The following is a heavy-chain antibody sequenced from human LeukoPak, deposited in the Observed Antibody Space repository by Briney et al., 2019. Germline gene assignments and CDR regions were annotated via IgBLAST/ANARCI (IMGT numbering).Heavy chain of an antibody. V-gene: IGHV3-7*01. Sequence: PGGSLRLSCAASGFTFSSDAMSWVRQAPGKGLEWVANIKQDGSEKYYVDSVKGRFTTSRDNAKNSLYLQMNNLRAEDTAVYHCARDGGYDFWSGYYPSYAFDIWGQGTMVTVSS. CDR1: GFTFSSDA. CDR3: ARDGGYDFWSGYYPSYAFDI. J-gene: IGHJ3*02. CDR2: IKQDGSEK. D-gene: IGHD3-3*01.